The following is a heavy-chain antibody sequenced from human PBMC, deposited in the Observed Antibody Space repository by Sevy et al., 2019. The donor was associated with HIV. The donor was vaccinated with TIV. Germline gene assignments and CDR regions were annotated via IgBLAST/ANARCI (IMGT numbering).Heavy chain of an antibody. Sequence: ASVKVSCKASGYTFTGYYMHWVRQAPGQGLEWMGWINPNSGGTNYAQKFQGRVTMTRDTSISTAYMELSRLRSDDTALYYCAREWIITMVRGVNYYYGMDVWGQGTTVTVSS. D-gene: IGHD3-10*01. CDR1: GYTFTGYY. CDR3: AREWIITMVRGVNYYYGMDV. V-gene: IGHV1-2*02. CDR2: INPNSGGT. J-gene: IGHJ6*02.